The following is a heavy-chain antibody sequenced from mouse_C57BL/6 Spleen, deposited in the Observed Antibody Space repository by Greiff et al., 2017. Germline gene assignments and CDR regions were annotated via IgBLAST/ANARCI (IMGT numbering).Heavy chain of an antibody. Sequence: QVQLQQPGAELVRPGTSVKLSCKASGYTFTSYWMHWVKQRPGQGLEWIGVIDPSDSYTNYNQKFKGKATLTVDTSSSTAYMQLSSLTSEDSAVDYCARRYYGNYAYFDYWGQGTTLTVSS. CDR2: IDPSDSYT. V-gene: IGHV1-59*01. J-gene: IGHJ2*01. CDR1: GYTFTSYW. CDR3: ARRYYGNYAYFDY. D-gene: IGHD2-1*01.